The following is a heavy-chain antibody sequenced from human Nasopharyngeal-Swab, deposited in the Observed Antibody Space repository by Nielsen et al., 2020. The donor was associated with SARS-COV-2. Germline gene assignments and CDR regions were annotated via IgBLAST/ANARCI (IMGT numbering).Heavy chain of an antibody. V-gene: IGHV3-74*01. CDR1: GFTFSSYW. CDR2: INSDGSST. D-gene: IGHD2-15*01. Sequence: GGSLRLSCAASGFTFSSYWMHWVRQAPGKGLVWVSRINSDGSSTSYADSVKGRFTISRDNAKNTLYLQMNSLRAEDTAVYYCARVVCSGGSCYQNRYYFDYWSQGTLVTVSS. J-gene: IGHJ4*02. CDR3: ARVVCSGGSCYQNRYYFDY.